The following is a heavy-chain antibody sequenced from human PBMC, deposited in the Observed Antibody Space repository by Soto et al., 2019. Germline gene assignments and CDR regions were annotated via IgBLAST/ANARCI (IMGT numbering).Heavy chain of an antibody. CDR3: ARDRPPRYYYDSSGYPSPPDS. Sequence: PGGSLRLSCAASGFTFSSYGMHWVRQAPGKGLEWVAVIWYDGSNKYYADSVKGRFTISRDNSKNTLYLQMNSLRAEDTAVYYCARDRPPRYYYDSSGYPSPPDSRGQGTLVTVSS. V-gene: IGHV3-33*01. D-gene: IGHD3-22*01. J-gene: IGHJ5*01. CDR1: GFTFSSYG. CDR2: IWYDGSNK.